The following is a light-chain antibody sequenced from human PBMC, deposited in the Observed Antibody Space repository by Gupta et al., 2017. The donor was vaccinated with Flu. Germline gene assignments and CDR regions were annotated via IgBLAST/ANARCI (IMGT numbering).Light chain of an antibody. CDR3: QQRRSWIT. Sequence: PWERATLSCRASRSVGNYFAWYQHKPGQAPRLHIYDASKRATGIPARFSGSGSGTDFTLTISSLEPEDFAVYYCQQRRSWITFGGGTKVEIK. CDR1: RSVGNY. V-gene: IGKV3-11*01. J-gene: IGKJ4*01. CDR2: DAS.